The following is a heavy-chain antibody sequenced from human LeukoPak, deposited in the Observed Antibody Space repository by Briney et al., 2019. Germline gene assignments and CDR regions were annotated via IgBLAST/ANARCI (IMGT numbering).Heavy chain of an antibody. D-gene: IGHD5-24*01. Sequence: SETLSLTCTVSGGSISSYYWSWIRQPPGKGLEWIGSIYYSGSTYYNPSLKSRVTISVDTSKNQFSLKLSSVTAADTAVYYCARGLDDGYHSLFDYWGQGTLVTVSS. J-gene: IGHJ4*02. CDR3: ARGLDDGYHSLFDY. CDR1: GGSISSYY. V-gene: IGHV4-59*12. CDR2: IYYSGST.